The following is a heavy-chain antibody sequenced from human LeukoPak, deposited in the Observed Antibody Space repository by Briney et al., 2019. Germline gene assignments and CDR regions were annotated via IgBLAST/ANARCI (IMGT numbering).Heavy chain of an antibody. CDR3: AKDRGGNYYDSSGYYRLYFDY. D-gene: IGHD3-22*01. CDR2: ISGSGGST. Sequence: PGRSLRLSCAASGFTFSSYSMNWVRQAPGKGLEWVSAISGSGGSTYYADSVKGRFTISRDNSKNTLYLQMNSLRAEDTAVYYCAKDRGGNYYDSSGYYRLYFDYWGQGTLVTVSS. CDR1: GFTFSSYS. V-gene: IGHV3-23*01. J-gene: IGHJ4*02.